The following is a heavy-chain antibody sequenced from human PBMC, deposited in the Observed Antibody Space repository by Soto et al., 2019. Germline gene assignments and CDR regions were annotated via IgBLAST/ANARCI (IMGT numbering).Heavy chain of an antibody. CDR1: GGSISSSSYY. Sequence: SETLSLTCVVSGGSISSSSYYWGWIRQPPGKGLEWIGSIYYSGSTYYNPSLKSRVTISVDTSKNQFSLKLSSVTAADTAVYYCARSKTTVTTFDYWGQGTLVTVSS. V-gene: IGHV4-39*01. CDR3: ARSKTTVTTFDY. D-gene: IGHD4-17*01. J-gene: IGHJ4*02. CDR2: IYYSGST.